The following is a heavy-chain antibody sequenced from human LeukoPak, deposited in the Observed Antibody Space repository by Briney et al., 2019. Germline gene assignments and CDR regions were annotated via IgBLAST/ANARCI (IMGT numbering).Heavy chain of an antibody. Sequence: PGGSLRLSCAASTFTFSSYSMNWVRQAPGKGLEWVSYISSNRNTIYYADSVKGRFTISRDNSKNTLFLQMNSLRAEDTAVYYSAKVGLAYCGGDCSRPGDYWGQGTLVTVSS. V-gene: IGHV3-48*01. CDR2: ISSNRNTI. CDR1: TFTFSSYS. CDR3: AKVGLAYCGGDCSRPGDY. J-gene: IGHJ4*02. D-gene: IGHD2-21*02.